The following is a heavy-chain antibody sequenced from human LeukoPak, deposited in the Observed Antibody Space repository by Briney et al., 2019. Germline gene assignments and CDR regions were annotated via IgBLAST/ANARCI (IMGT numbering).Heavy chain of an antibody. CDR3: ARDPVSHSLYYDSSGYYFDY. V-gene: IGHV3-48*01. Sequence: GGSLRLSCAASGFTFSSHSMNWVRQAPGKGLEWVSYISSSSSTIYYADSVKGRFTISRDNAKNSLYLQMNSLRAEDTAVYYCARDPVSHSLYYDSSGYYFDYWGQGTLVTVSS. CDR1: GFTFSSHS. D-gene: IGHD3-22*01. J-gene: IGHJ4*02. CDR2: ISSSSSTI.